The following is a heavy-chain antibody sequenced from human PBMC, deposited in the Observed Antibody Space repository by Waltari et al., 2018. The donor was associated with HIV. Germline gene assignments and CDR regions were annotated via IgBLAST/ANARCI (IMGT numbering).Heavy chain of an antibody. D-gene: IGHD3-3*01. Sequence: QVQLVQSGAEVKKPGASVKVSCKASGYTFTSYGISWVRQAPGQGLEWRGLISAYNGNTNYAQKLQGRVTMTTDTSTSTAYMELRSLRSDDTAVYYCARENTIFGVVTRYGMDVWGQGTTVTVSS. V-gene: IGHV1-18*01. CDR3: ARENTIFGVVTRYGMDV. CDR2: ISAYNGNT. CDR1: GYTFTSYG. J-gene: IGHJ6*02.